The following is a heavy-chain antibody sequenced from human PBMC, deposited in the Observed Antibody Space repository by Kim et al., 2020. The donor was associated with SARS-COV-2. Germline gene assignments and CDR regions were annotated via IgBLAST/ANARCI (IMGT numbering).Heavy chain of an antibody. V-gene: IGHV1-18*01. Sequence: AQKLQGRVTMTTDTSTSTAYMGRRSLRSDDTAVYYCAREKKQQLPSYDYWGQGTLVTVSS. CDR3: AREKKQQLPSYDY. J-gene: IGHJ4*02. D-gene: IGHD6-13*01.